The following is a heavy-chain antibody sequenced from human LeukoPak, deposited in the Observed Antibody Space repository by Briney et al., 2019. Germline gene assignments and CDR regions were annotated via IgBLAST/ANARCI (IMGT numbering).Heavy chain of an antibody. CDR1: GITLSGYW. V-gene: IGHV3-74*01. Sequence: GGSLRLSCAASGITLSGYWMHWVRQAPGKGLVWVSRINFDGSDTSYADFVKGRFTTSRDNAKNTLFLQMNSLRAEDTAVYYCTRSLMDWGQGIRVTVSS. CDR2: INFDGSDT. CDR3: TRSLMD. D-gene: IGHD3-16*01. J-gene: IGHJ4*02.